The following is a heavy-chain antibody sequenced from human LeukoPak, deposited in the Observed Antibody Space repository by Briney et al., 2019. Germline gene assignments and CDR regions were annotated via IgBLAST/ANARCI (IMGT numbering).Heavy chain of an antibody. J-gene: IGHJ4*02. Sequence: GGSLRLSCAASGFTFSTYAMSWVRQAPGKGMEWVSAISGSGGSTYYADSVKGRFTISRDNSKNTLYLQMNSLRAGDTAVYYCAKTATMVRGVQNFDYWGQGTLVTVSS. CDR1: GFTFSTYA. D-gene: IGHD3-10*01. V-gene: IGHV3-23*01. CDR2: ISGSGGST. CDR3: AKTATMVRGVQNFDY.